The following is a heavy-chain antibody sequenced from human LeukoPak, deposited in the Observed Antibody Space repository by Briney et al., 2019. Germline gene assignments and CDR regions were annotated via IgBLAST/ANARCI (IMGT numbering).Heavy chain of an antibody. V-gene: IGHV3-7*03. D-gene: IGHD5-18*01. Sequence: GGSLRLSCAASGFAFSSYWMTWVRQAPGKGLEWVASLNEDGSKISYVGSVKGRFTISRDNAQNSLYLQMNSLTAKDTAVYYCARAVTSMDGYWGQGTLVTVSS. J-gene: IGHJ4*02. CDR3: ARAVTSMDGY. CDR2: LNEDGSKI. CDR1: GFAFSSYW.